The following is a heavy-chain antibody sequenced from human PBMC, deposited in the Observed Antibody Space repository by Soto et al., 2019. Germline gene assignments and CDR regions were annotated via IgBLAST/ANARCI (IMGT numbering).Heavy chain of an antibody. D-gene: IGHD6-19*01. Sequence: GGSLRLSCAASGFTFSSYSMNWVRQAAGKGLEWVSSISSSSSYIYYADSVKGRFTISRDNAKNSLYLQMNSLRAEDTAVYYCARDRVAGTEDAFDIWGQGTMVTVSS. CDR3: ARDRVAGTEDAFDI. J-gene: IGHJ3*02. CDR2: ISSSSSYI. V-gene: IGHV3-21*01. CDR1: GFTFSSYS.